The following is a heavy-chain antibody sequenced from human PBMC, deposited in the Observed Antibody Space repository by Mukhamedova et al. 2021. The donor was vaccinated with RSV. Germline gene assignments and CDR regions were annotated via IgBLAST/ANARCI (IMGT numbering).Heavy chain of an antibody. CDR3: AKLLRHGFGDVDS. Sequence: MGGIMPMSGSTNYAPKFQGRVTITADTSTTTTYMELRSLISEDTAVYYCAKLLRHGFGDVDSWGQGTLV. J-gene: IGHJ5*01. V-gene: IGHV1-69*06. CDR2: IMPMSGST. D-gene: IGHD4-17*01.